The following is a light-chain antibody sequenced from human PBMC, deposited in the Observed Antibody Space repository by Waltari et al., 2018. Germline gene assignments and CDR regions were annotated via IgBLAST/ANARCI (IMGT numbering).Light chain of an antibody. CDR3: QQYGSSTGT. CDR2: GAT. Sequence: IVLTQSPGTLSLSTGERATLSCRASQSVSSSYLAWYQQNPGQAPRLLIYGATSRATGIPDRFSGSGSGTDFTLTISRLEPEDFAVYYCQQYGSSTGTFGQGTKVEIK. CDR1: QSVSSSY. V-gene: IGKV3-20*01. J-gene: IGKJ1*01.